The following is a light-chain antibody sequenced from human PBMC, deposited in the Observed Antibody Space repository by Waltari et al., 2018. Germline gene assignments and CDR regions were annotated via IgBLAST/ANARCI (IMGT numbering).Light chain of an antibody. Sequence: QSALTQPASLSGSPGPSITISCPGTIRAVWSSNLAPRYQQHPGKAPKLIIYEGSKRPSWVSNRFSGSKSGNTASVTTAGLQAEDEADYHCCSYAGGSAFVVFGGGTKLTVL. CDR3: CSYAGGSAFVV. V-gene: IGLV2-23*03. CDR2: EGS. CDR1: IRAVWSSNL. J-gene: IGLJ2*01.